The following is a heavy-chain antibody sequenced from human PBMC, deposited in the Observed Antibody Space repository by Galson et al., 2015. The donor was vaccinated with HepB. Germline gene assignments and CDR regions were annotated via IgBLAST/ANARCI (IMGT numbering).Heavy chain of an antibody. J-gene: IGHJ4*02. CDR2: ISYDGSNK. Sequence: SLRLSCAASGFTFSSYAMHWVRQAPGKGLEWVAVISYDGSNKYYADSVKGRFTISRDNSKNTLYLQMNSLRAEDTAVYYCAREGTGLAAAGLDYWGQGTLVTVSS. D-gene: IGHD6-13*01. V-gene: IGHV3-30-3*01. CDR1: GFTFSSYA. CDR3: AREGTGLAAAGLDY.